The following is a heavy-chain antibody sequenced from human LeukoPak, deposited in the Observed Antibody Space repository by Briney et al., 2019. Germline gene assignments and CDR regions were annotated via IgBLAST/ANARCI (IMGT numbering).Heavy chain of an antibody. CDR1: GYTFTGYY. V-gene: IGHV1-2*04. J-gene: IGHJ3*02. CDR2: INPNSGGT. Sequence: GASVKVSCKASGYTFTGYYMHWVRQAPGQGLEWMEWINPNSGGTNYAQKFQGWVTMTRDTSISTAYMELSRLRSDDTAVYYCARAASQWLVSRYAFDIWGQGTMVTVSS. CDR3: ARAASQWLVSRYAFDI. D-gene: IGHD6-19*01.